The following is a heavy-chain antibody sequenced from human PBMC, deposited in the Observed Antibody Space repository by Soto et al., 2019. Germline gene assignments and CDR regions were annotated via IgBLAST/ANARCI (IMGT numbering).Heavy chain of an antibody. Sequence: GGSLRLSCAASGSTFSHAWMSWVRQTPGKGLEWVGRITSKTDGETTEYASTVEGRFSISRDDSKNTLYLQMNSLRAEDTAVYYCAKSDYCSSTSCYSVYNWFDPWGQGTLVTVSS. D-gene: IGHD2-2*01. CDR2: ITSKTDGETT. CDR1: GSTFSHAW. J-gene: IGHJ5*02. V-gene: IGHV3-15*01. CDR3: AKSDYCSSTSCYSVYNWFDP.